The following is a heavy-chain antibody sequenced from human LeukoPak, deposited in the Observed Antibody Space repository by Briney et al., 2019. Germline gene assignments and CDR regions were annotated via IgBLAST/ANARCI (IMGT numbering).Heavy chain of an antibody. D-gene: IGHD3-22*01. V-gene: IGHV4-59*10. J-gene: IGHJ4*02. CDR2: XXTSGST. Sequence: RXXTSGSTNYNPSLKSRVTMSVDTSKNQFSLKLSSVTAADTAVYYCARSAGYYDSSGYYLNFDYWGQGTLVTVSS. CDR3: ARSAGYYDSSGYYLNFDY.